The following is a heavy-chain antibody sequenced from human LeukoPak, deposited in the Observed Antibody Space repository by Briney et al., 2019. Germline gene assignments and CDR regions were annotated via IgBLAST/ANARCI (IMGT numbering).Heavy chain of an antibody. CDR3: ARGIAARPDFDY. Sequence: SETLSLTFTLSGGSISSYNWSWIRQPPGKGLEWIGYIYYSGSTNYNPSLKSRVTISVDTSKNQFSLKLSSVTAVDTAVYYCARGIAARPDFDYWGQGTLVTVSS. CDR1: GGSISSYN. D-gene: IGHD6-6*01. V-gene: IGHV4-59*12. J-gene: IGHJ4*02. CDR2: IYYSGST.